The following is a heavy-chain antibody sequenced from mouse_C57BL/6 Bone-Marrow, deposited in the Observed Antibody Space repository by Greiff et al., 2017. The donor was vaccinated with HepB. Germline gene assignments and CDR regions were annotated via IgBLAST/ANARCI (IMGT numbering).Heavy chain of an antibody. Sequence: VQLQQPGAELVKPGASVRLSCKASGYTFTSYWMHWVKQRPGQGLEWIGMIHPNSGSTNYNEKFKSKATLTVDKSSSTAYMQLSSLTSEDSAVYYCARGDFILLLFAYWGQGTLVTVSA. J-gene: IGHJ3*01. D-gene: IGHD1-1*01. CDR1: GYTFTSYW. CDR2: IHPNSGST. CDR3: ARGDFILLLFAY. V-gene: IGHV1-64*01.